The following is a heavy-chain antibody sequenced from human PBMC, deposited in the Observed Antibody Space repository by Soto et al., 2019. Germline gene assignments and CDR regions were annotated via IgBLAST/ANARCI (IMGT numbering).Heavy chain of an antibody. Sequence: PGGSLRLSCSASGFSFRTFAMHWVRQASGKGLEEVSGITNDGGNTYYADSVKGRFTISRDNSKNTLYLQMNSLRAEDTAVYYCAKDRVSGYANYFDYWGQGTLVTVSS. D-gene: IGHD5-12*01. CDR3: AKDRVSGYANYFDY. CDR1: GFSFRTFA. CDR2: ITNDGGNT. V-gene: IGHV3-64*04. J-gene: IGHJ4*02.